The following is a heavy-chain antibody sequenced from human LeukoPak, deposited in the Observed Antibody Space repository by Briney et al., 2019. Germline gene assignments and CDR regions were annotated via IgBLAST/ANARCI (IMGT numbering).Heavy chain of an antibody. CDR1: GFTFDDYA. CDR3: AKGSGIAVAGTSFLDY. D-gene: IGHD6-19*01. V-gene: IGHV3-43D*03. Sequence: PGGSLRLSCAASGFTFDDYAMHWVRQAPGKGLEWVSLISWDGGSTYYADSVKGRFTISRDNSKNSLYLQMNSPRAEDTALYYCAKGSGIAVAGTSFLDYWGQGTLVTVSS. CDR2: ISWDGGST. J-gene: IGHJ4*02.